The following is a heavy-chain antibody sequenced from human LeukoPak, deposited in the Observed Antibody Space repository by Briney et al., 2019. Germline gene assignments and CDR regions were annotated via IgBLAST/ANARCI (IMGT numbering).Heavy chain of an antibody. CDR1: GGSISSTIW. D-gene: IGHD2-2*03. V-gene: IGHV4-4*02. CDR2: VYHSGST. J-gene: IGHJ6*02. Sequence: SGTLSLTCAVSGGSISSTIWWTWVRQPPGRGLEWIGEVYHSGSTNYNPSLLGRTSISVDKSKNQFSLTLTSVTAADTAVYYCARVPLGYRDGTDVWGQGTTVTVSS. CDR3: ARVPLGYRDGTDV.